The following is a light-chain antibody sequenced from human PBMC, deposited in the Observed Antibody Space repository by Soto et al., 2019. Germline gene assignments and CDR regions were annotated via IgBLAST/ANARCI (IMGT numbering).Light chain of an antibody. Sequence: SYELTQPPSVSVAPGKTARITCGGNNIGSKSEHWYQQKPGQAPVLVIYYDSDRPSGIPERFSGSKSGNTATLTISRVEAGDEADYYCQVWDSSSDHYVFGTGTKLTVL. J-gene: IGLJ1*01. CDR2: YDS. CDR3: QVWDSSSDHYV. CDR1: NIGSKS. V-gene: IGLV3-21*04.